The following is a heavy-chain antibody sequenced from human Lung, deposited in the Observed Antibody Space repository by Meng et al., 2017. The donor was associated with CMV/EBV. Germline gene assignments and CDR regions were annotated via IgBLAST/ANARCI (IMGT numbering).Heavy chain of an antibody. D-gene: IGHD1-26*01. CDR2: ISAYNGNT. J-gene: IGHJ4*02. Sequence: HAQVVQSGGEVKKPGASVKVSSKASGYTFTNYGITWVRQAPGQGLEWMGWISAYNGNTNYAQTLQGRLTMTTDTSTSTAYMELRSLRSDDTAVYYCARVEVGITSGDYWGQGTLVTVSS. CDR3: ARVEVGITSGDY. CDR1: GYTFTNYG. V-gene: IGHV1-18*01.